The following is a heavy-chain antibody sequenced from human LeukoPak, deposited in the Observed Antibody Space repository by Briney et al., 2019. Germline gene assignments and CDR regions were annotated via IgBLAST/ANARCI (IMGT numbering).Heavy chain of an antibody. CDR1: GGTFSSYA. CDR3: ARDLYDFWSGYYYYYGMDV. D-gene: IGHD3-3*01. J-gene: IGHJ6*02. V-gene: IGHV1-69*04. CDR2: IIPILGIA. Sequence: SVKVSCKASGGTFSSYAISWVRQAPGQGLEWMGRIIPILGIANYAQKFQGRVTITADKSTSTAYMELRSLRSDDTAVYYCARDLYDFWSGYYYYYGMDVWGQGTTVTVSS.